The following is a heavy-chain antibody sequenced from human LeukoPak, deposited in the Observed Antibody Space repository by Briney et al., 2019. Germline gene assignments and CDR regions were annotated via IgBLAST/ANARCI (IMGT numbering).Heavy chain of an antibody. D-gene: IGHD1-14*01. Sequence: SVKVSCRASGGTFKNYAISWVRQAPGQGLEWMGGILPIFGTTNYAQKFQARVAITADESTSTAYMEMSSLRSEDTAVYYGAKATGYLLWGQGTLVTVSS. CDR3: AKATGYLL. J-gene: IGHJ4*02. CDR2: ILPIFGTT. V-gene: IGHV1-69*13. CDR1: GGTFKNYA.